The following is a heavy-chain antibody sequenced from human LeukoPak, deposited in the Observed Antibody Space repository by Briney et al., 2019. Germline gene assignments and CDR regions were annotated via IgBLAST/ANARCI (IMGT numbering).Heavy chain of an antibody. CDR2: IYYSGST. V-gene: IGHV4-59*01. J-gene: IGHJ5*02. D-gene: IGHD3-10*01. CDR1: GGSISSYY. Sequence: SETLSLTCTVSGGSISSYYWSWIRQPPGKGLEWIGYIYYSGSTNYNPSLKSRVTISVDTSKNQFSLKLSSVTAADTAVYYCARETYYYCWFDPWGQGTLVTVSS. CDR3: ARETYYYCWFDP.